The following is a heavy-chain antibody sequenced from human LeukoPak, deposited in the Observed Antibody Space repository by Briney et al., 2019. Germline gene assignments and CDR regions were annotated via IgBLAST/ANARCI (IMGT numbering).Heavy chain of an antibody. V-gene: IGHV3-30*02. Sequence: GGSLRLSCAASGFTFSSYGMHWVRQAPGKGLEWVAFIRYDGSNKYYAGSVKGRFTISRDNSKNTLYLQMSSLRAEDTAVYYCAKGIYIAVAGSLDAFDIWGQGTMVTVSS. D-gene: IGHD6-19*01. CDR3: AKGIYIAVAGSLDAFDI. J-gene: IGHJ3*02. CDR1: GFTFSSYG. CDR2: IRYDGSNK.